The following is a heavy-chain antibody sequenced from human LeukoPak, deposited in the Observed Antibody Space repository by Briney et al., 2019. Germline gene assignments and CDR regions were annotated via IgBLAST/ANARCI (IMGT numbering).Heavy chain of an antibody. Sequence: GGSLRLSCAASGFTFSSNYMNWVRQAPGKGLEWVSVIYGGGNIYYADSVKGRFTISRDNSKNTLYLQMNSLRAEDTAVYYCARGAGYNYPYYFDYWGRGTLVTVSS. J-gene: IGHJ4*02. V-gene: IGHV3-53*01. D-gene: IGHD5-24*01. CDR1: GFTFSSNY. CDR2: IYGGGNI. CDR3: ARGAGYNYPYYFDY.